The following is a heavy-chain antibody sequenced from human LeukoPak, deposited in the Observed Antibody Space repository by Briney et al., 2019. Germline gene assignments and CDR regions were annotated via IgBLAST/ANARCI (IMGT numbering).Heavy chain of an antibody. CDR2: ISSSGGGT. J-gene: IGHJ2*01. D-gene: IGHD5-12*01. V-gene: IGHV3-23*01. Sequence: PGGSLRLSCAASGFTFSTYAMSWVRQTPGKGLEWVSAISSSGGGTSYTDSVKGRFTISRDDSKDTLYLQVNSLRAEDTALYYCARGVAPIFWFFDLWGRGTLVTVSS. CDR3: ARGVAPIFWFFDL. CDR1: GFTFSTYA.